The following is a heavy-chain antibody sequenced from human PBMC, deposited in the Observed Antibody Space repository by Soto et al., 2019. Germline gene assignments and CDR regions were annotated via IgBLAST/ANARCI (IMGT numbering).Heavy chain of an antibody. D-gene: IGHD2-15*01. CDR2: ISGSGGST. J-gene: IGHJ6*02. V-gene: IGHV3-23*01. CDR1: GFTFSSYA. Sequence: GGSLRLSCAASGFTFSSYAMSWVRQAPGKGLEWVSAISGSGGSTYYADSVKGRFTISRDNSKNTLYLQMNSLRAEDTAVYYCAKEHCSGGSCYRYYYYGMDVWGQGTTVTVSS. CDR3: AKEHCSGGSCYRYYYYGMDV.